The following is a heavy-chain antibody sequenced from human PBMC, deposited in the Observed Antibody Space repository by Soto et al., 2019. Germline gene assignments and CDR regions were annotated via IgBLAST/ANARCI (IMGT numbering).Heavy chain of an antibody. CDR2: ISGDGATT. V-gene: IGHV3-23*01. CDR1: GFTFSRYA. D-gene: IGHD5-18*01. J-gene: IGHJ4*02. CDR3: AFRGYSYGVDY. Sequence: EVQLLESGGGLVQPGGSLRLSCAASGFTFSRYALSWVRQAPGQGLAWVSSISGDGATTFYADSVKGRFTASRDNSENTLYLQMNSLRVEDTAVYYCAFRGYSYGVDYWGQGTLVTVSS.